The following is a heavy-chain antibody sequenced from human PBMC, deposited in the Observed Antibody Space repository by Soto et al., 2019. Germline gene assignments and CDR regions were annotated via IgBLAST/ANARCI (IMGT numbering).Heavy chain of an antibody. J-gene: IGHJ5*02. CDR1: GFTFSSYG. CDR3: ARDEYDFWSGPGARNWFDP. Sequence: LRLSCAASGFTFSSYGMHWVRQAPGKGLEWVAVIWYDGSNKYYADSVKGRFTISRDNSKNTLYLQMNSLRAEDTAVYYCARDEYDFWSGPGARNWFDPWGQGTLVTVSS. D-gene: IGHD3-3*01. CDR2: IWYDGSNK. V-gene: IGHV3-33*01.